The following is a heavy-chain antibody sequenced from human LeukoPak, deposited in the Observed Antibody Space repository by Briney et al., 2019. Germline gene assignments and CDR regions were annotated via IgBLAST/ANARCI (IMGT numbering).Heavy chain of an antibody. V-gene: IGHV4-34*01. CDR3: ARDGAVGYSSSWFYYYYMDV. Sequence: SETLSLTCAVYGGSFSGYYWSWIRQPPGKGPEWIGEINHSGSTNYNPSLKSRVTISVDTSKNQFSLKLSSVTAADTAVYYCARDGAVGYSSSWFYYYYMDVWGKGTTVTVSS. CDR1: GGSFSGYY. D-gene: IGHD6-13*01. J-gene: IGHJ6*03. CDR2: INHSGST.